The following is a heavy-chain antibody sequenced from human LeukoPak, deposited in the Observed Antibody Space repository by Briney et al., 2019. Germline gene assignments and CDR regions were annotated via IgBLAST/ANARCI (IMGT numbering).Heavy chain of an antibody. Sequence: ASVKVSCKASGYTFTSYDINWVRQATGQGLEWMGWMNPNSGNTGYAQKFQGRVTMTRNTSISTAYMELSSLRSEDTAVYYCARSITMIVVVGRTDWFDPWGQGTLVTVSS. CDR3: ARSITMIVVVGRTDWFDP. J-gene: IGHJ5*02. V-gene: IGHV1-8*01. CDR1: GYTFTSYD. CDR2: MNPNSGNT. D-gene: IGHD3-22*01.